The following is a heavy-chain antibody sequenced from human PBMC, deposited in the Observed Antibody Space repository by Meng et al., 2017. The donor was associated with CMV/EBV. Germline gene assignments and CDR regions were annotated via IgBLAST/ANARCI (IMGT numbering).Heavy chain of an antibody. D-gene: IGHD4/OR15-4a*01. V-gene: IGHV3-48*04. Sequence: GGSLRLSCAASGFTFSSYSMNWVRQAPGKGLEWVSYISSSSSTIYYADSVKGRFTISRDNAKNSLYLQMNSLRAEDTAVYYCARDSRLWSNYYYYGTDVWGQGTTVTVSS. CDR3: ARDSRLWSNYYYYGTDV. J-gene: IGHJ6*02. CDR1: GFTFSSYS. CDR2: ISSSSSTI.